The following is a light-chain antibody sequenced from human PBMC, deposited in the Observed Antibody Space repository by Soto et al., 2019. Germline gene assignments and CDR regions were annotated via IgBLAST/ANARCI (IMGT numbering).Light chain of an antibody. CDR3: TSYTSTTWV. CDR1: SRDIGGYNW. V-gene: IGLV2-14*01. Sequence: QSALTQPASVSGSPGQSITISCAGTSRDIGGYNWVSWYQQHPGKAPQLIIFEVSNRPSGVSNRFSGSKSGNTASLTISGLQADDEADYYCTSYTSTTWVSGGGTKLTVL. J-gene: IGLJ3*02. CDR2: EVS.